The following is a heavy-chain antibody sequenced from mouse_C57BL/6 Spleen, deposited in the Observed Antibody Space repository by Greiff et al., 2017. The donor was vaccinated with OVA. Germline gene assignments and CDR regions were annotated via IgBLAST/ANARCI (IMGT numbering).Heavy chain of an antibody. J-gene: IGHJ4*01. CDR1: GFSLTSYG. CDR2: IWSGGST. Sequence: VKLMESGPGLVQPSQSLSITCTVSGFSLTSYGVHWVRQSPGKGLEWLGVIWSGGSTDYNAAFISRLSISKDNSKSQVFFKMNSLQADDTAIYYCANIYYYGSSYEGYYAMDYWGQGTSVTVSS. V-gene: IGHV2-2*01. CDR3: ANIYYYGSSYEGYYAMDY. D-gene: IGHD1-1*01.